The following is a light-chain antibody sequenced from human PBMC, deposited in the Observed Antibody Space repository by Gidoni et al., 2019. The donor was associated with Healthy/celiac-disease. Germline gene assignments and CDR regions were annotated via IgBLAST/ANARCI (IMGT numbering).Light chain of an antibody. CDR3: QQSYSTPWT. V-gene: IGKV1-39*01. Sequence: DLQMTQSPSSLSASVGDRVTITCRASQSISSYLNWYQQKPGKATKLLIYAASSLQSGVPSRFSGSGSGTDFTLNISSLQPEDFANYYCQQSYSTPWTFGQGNKVEIK. CDR1: QSISSY. J-gene: IGKJ1*01. CDR2: AAS.